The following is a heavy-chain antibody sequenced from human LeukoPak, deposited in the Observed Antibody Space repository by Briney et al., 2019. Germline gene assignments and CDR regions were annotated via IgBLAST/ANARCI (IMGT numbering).Heavy chain of an antibody. J-gene: IGHJ4*02. CDR1: GVSISSSNSY. CDR2: IYYSGTT. V-gene: IGHV4-39*07. D-gene: IGHD2-8*02. CDR3: ASRYSTGLHFDF. Sequence: SETLSLTCTVSGVSISSSNSYWGWIRQPPGKGLEWIGSIYYSGTTYYNPSLKSRVAISVDTSRNQFSLRLNSITAADTAVYYCASRYSTGLHFDFWGQGTLVPVSS.